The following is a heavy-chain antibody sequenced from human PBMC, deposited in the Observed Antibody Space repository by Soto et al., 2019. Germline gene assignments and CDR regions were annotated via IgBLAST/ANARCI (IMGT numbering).Heavy chain of an antibody. CDR1: GFTFSTSW. J-gene: IGHJ4*02. CDR2: INTDGSST. D-gene: IGHD6-19*01. V-gene: IGHV3-74*01. CDR3: AREVLRSAHSVDF. Sequence: EVQLVESGGGLVQPGGSLRLSCAASGFTFSTSWMHWVRQSPGQGLVWVSRINTDGSSTAYADSVKGRFTISRDNAKNTLYLQMTSLRAEDTAGYYCAREVLRSAHSVDFWGQGTLVTVSS.